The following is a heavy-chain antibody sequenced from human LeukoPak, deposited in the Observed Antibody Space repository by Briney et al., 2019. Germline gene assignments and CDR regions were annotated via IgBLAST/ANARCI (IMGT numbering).Heavy chain of an antibody. CDR3: ARVDFGTYYYDSSGTTDY. CDR1: GYTFTGYY. D-gene: IGHD3-22*01. Sequence: GASVKVSCKASGYTFTGYYMHWVRQAPGQGLEWTGWINPNSGGTNYAQKFQGRVTITRNTSISTAYMELSSLRSDDTAVYYCARVDFGTYYYDSSGTTDYWGQGTLVTVSS. CDR2: INPNSGGT. V-gene: IGHV1-2*02. J-gene: IGHJ4*02.